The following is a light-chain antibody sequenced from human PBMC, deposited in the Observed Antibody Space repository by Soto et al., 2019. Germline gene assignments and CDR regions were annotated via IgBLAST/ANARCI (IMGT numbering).Light chain of an antibody. CDR3: QQYGSSLWT. Sequence: EIVLTQSPGTLSLSPGERATLSCRASQTVSSSYLAWYQQKPGQAPRLLIYGASSRATGIPDRFSDSGSGTVFTLTISRLEPEDFAVYYCQQYGSSLWTFGQGTKVDIK. CDR2: GAS. V-gene: IGKV3-20*01. J-gene: IGKJ1*01. CDR1: QTVSSSY.